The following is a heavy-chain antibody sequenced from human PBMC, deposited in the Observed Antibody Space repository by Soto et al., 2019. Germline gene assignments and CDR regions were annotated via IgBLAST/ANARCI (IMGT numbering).Heavy chain of an antibody. J-gene: IGHJ4*02. V-gene: IGHV3-23*01. CDR3: AKAPDYYGSGSYYTPHPHVIFDY. CDR2: ISGSGGST. CDR1: GFTFSSYA. Sequence: GGSLRLSCAASGFTFSSYAMSWVRQAPGKGLEWVSAISGSGGSTYYADSVKGRFTISRDNSKNTLYLQMNSLRAEDTAVYYCAKAPDYYGSGSYYTPHPHVIFDYWGQGTLVTVSS. D-gene: IGHD3-10*01.